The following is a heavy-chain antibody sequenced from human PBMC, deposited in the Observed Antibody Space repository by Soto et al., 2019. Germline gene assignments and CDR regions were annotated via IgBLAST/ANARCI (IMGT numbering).Heavy chain of an antibody. D-gene: IGHD3-16*02. CDR3: AVITFGGVIVADY. J-gene: IGHJ4*02. V-gene: IGHV3-48*01. CDR2: ISSSSSTI. Sequence: GGSLRLSFAAPEFTFSSYSMNWVRQAPGKGLEWVSYISSSSSTIYYADSVKGRFTISRDNAKNSLYLQMNSLRAEDTAVYYCAVITFGGVIVADYWGQGTLVTSPQ. CDR1: EFTFSSYS.